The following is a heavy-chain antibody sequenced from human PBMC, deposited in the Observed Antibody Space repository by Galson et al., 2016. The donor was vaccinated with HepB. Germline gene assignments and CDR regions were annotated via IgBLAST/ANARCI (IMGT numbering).Heavy chain of an antibody. Sequence: SLRLSCAASEFTFTKYYMSWIRQAPGKGLEWISYISANSPFTYYADSVKGRFTITRDNAKDSLFLQMNSLRVEDTAVYYCARDPYVSAGYFDLWGRGSLVTVSS. J-gene: IGHJ2*01. D-gene: IGHD3-16*01. V-gene: IGHV3-11*06. CDR3: ARDPYVSAGYFDL. CDR2: ISANSPFT. CDR1: EFTFTKYY.